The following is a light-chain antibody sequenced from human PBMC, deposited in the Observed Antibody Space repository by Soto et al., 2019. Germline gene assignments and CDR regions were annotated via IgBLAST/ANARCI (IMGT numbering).Light chain of an antibody. J-gene: IGLJ7*01. CDR1: SSDVGGYNY. Sequence: QSALTKPASVSGSPGQSITISCTGTSSDVGGYNYVSWYQQHPGKAPKLMIYDVNTRPSGVSNRFSGSKSGNTASLTISGLQAEDEADYSCSSYTSSISFGGGTQLTVL. V-gene: IGLV2-14*01. CDR2: DVN. CDR3: SSYTSSIS.